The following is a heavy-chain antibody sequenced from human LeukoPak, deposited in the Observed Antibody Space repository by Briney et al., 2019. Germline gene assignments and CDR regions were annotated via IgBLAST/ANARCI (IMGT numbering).Heavy chain of an antibody. Sequence: PSETCPSPALSLVAPSAVVVTTGAGSASPPGKGLEWIGSIYYSGSTYYNPSLKSRVTISVDKSKNQFSLKLSSVTAADTAVYYCASMSGWLQFALDYWGQGTLVTVSS. J-gene: IGHJ4*02. CDR1: VAPSAVVVTT. CDR3: ASMSGWLQFALDY. V-gene: IGHV4-39*07. D-gene: IGHD5-24*01. CDR2: IYYSGST.